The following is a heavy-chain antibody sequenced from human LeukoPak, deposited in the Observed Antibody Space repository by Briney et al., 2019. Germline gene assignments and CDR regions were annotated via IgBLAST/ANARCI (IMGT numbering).Heavy chain of an antibody. V-gene: IGHV3-7*01. CDR1: GFIYSDYW. CDR3: ARGGWRPDP. D-gene: IGHD6-19*01. J-gene: IGHJ5*02. CDR2: IKTDGSEK. Sequence: PGGSLRLSCAASGFIYSDYWMSWVRQALGKGLEWVANIKTDGSEKYYVDSVKGRFTISRDNAKNSLYLQMSSLRAEDTAVYYCARGGWRPDPWGQGTLVTVSS.